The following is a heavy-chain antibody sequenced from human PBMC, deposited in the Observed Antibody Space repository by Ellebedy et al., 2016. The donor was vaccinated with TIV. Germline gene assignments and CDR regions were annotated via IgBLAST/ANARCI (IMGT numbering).Heavy chain of an antibody. CDR2: INHSGST. CDR1: GGSFSGYY. CDR3: ARCPPESVTKDY. D-gene: IGHD5/OR15-5a*01. V-gene: IGHV4-34*01. J-gene: IGHJ4*02. Sequence: SETLSLXXAVYGGSFSGYYWSWIRQPPGKGLEWIGEINHSGSTNYNPSLKSRVTMSVDTSKNQFSLKLSSVTAADTAVYYCARCPPESVTKDYWGQGTLVTVSS.